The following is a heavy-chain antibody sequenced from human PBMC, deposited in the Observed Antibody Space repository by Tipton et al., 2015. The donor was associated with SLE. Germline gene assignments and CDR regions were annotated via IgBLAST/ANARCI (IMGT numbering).Heavy chain of an antibody. CDR3: ARRRNNSGWPFDS. V-gene: IGHV4-30-4*01. J-gene: IGHJ4*02. CDR2: IFHTGSA. Sequence: TLSLTCTVSGGSINSGIYYWTWIRQAPGKGLEWIGYIFHTGSAYYTPSLESRLTISLDMSKNQFSLKLSSVTASDTAVYYCARRRNNSGWPFDSWGQGTLVTASS. D-gene: IGHD6-19*01. CDR1: GGSINSGIYY.